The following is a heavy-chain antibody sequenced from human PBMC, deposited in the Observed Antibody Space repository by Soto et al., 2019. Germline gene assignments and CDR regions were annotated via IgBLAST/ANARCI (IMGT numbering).Heavy chain of an antibody. Sequence: SETLSLTCAVSGYSISSGYYWGWIRQPPGKGLEWIGSIYHSGSTYYNPSLKSRVTISVDTSKDQFSLKLSSVTAADTAVYYCARDSSSSDAIYYFDYWGQGTLVTSPQ. CDR3: ARDSSSSDAIYYFDY. V-gene: IGHV4-38-2*02. CDR1: GYSISSGYY. CDR2: IYHSGST. J-gene: IGHJ4*02. D-gene: IGHD6-6*01.